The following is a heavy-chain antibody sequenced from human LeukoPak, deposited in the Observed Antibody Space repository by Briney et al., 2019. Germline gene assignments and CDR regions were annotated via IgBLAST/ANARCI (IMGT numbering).Heavy chain of an antibody. D-gene: IGHD6-19*01. CDR1: GFTSSDYG. CDR3: TRDAYSTGWNSDY. Sequence: GGSLRLSCTGSGFTSSDYGTSWVRRAPGKGLEWVGCIRGKASGGTIEYAASVKGRFSIARDDSKSIAYLQMNSLKTEDTAVYYCTRDAYSTGWNSDYWGQGTLVTVSS. V-gene: IGHV3-49*04. CDR2: IRGKASGGTI. J-gene: IGHJ4*02.